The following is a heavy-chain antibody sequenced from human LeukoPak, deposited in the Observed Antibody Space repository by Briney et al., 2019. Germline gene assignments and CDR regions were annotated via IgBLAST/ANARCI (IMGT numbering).Heavy chain of an antibody. Sequence: GASVKVSCKASGYTFTVSYMHWVRQAPGQGLEWMGWINPNSGGTNYAQKFQGRVTMTRDTSISTAYMELSRLRSDDTAVYYCARDLLRVFGVVSQNWFDPWGQGTLVTVSS. CDR3: ARDLLRVFGVVSQNWFDP. D-gene: IGHD3-3*01. CDR1: GYTFTVSY. CDR2: INPNSGGT. J-gene: IGHJ5*02. V-gene: IGHV1-2*02.